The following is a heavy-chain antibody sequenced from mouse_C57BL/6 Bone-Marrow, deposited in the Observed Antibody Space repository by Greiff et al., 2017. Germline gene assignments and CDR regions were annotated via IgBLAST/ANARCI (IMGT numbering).Heavy chain of an antibody. CDR1: GYTFTSYW. D-gene: IGHD2-2*01. V-gene: IGHV1-69*01. J-gene: IGHJ2*01. CDR2: IDPSDSYT. CDR3: AREGVMVPYYFDY. Sequence: VQLQQSGAELVMPGASVKLSCKASGYTFTSYWMHWVKQRPGQGLEWIGEIDPSDSYTNYNQKFKGKSTLTVDKSSSTAYMTLSSLTSEDSAVYYCAREGVMVPYYFDYWGQGTTLTVSS.